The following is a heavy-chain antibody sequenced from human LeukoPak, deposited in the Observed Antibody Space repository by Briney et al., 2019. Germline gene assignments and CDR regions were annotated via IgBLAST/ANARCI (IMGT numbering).Heavy chain of an antibody. D-gene: IGHD1-26*01. V-gene: IGHV1-2*06. CDR1: GYTFTGYY. CDR2: INPNSGGA. J-gene: IGHJ4*02. Sequence: GASVKVSCKASGYTFTGYYMHWVRQAPGQGLEWMGRINPNSGGANYAQKFQGRVTMTRDTPISTAYMELSRLRSDDTAVYYCARYITVGATYQHFDYWGQGTLVTVSS. CDR3: ARYITVGATYQHFDY.